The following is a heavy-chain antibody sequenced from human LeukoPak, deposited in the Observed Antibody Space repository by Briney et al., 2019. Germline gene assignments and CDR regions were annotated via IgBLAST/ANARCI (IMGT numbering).Heavy chain of an antibody. Sequence: PGGSLRLSCAASGFTFDDYAMHWLRQAPGKGLEWVSLISGDGGSTYYADSVKGPFTISRDNSKNSLYLQVNSLRTEDTALYYCAKDMVRGVTPDYWGQGTLVTVSS. D-gene: IGHD3-10*01. CDR1: GFTFDDYA. V-gene: IGHV3-43*02. CDR3: AKDMVRGVTPDY. J-gene: IGHJ4*02. CDR2: ISGDGGST.